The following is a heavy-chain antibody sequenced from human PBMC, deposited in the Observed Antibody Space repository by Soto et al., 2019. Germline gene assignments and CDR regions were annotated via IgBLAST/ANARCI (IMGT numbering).Heavy chain of an antibody. D-gene: IGHD4-17*01. Sequence: XSVKVSCKASVYTFTGYGISWVRQAPGQGLEWMGWISAYNGNTNYAQKLQGRVTMTTDTSTSTAYMELRSLRSDDTAVYYCARVRSTVTTHYYYGMDVWGQGTTVTVSS. V-gene: IGHV1-18*01. CDR3: ARVRSTVTTHYYYGMDV. CDR2: ISAYNGNT. CDR1: VYTFTGYG. J-gene: IGHJ6*02.